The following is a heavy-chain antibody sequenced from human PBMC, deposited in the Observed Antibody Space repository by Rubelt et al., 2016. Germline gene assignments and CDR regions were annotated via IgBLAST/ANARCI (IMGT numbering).Heavy chain of an antibody. Sequence: VRQAPGKGLEWVANIKQDGSEKYYVDSVKGRFTISRDNAKNSLYLQMNSLRDEDTAVYYCASPKGSIEVFDYWGPGTPVTVSS. CDR2: IKQDGSEK. J-gene: IGHJ4*02. V-gene: IGHV3-7*02. CDR3: ASPKGSIEVFDY.